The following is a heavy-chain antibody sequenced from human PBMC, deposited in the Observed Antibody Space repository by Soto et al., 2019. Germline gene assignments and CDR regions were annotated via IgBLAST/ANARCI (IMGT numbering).Heavy chain of an antibody. V-gene: IGHV3-30-3*01. CDR1: GFTFSSYA. J-gene: IGHJ3*02. CDR3: ARDWIVVALDAFDI. CDR2: ISYDGSNK. D-gene: IGHD3-22*01. Sequence: QVQLVESGGGVVQPGRSLRLSCAASGFTFSSYAMHWVRQAPGKGLEWVAVISYDGSNKYYADSVKGRFTISRDNSKNTLYLQMNSLSAEDTAVYYCARDWIVVALDAFDIWGQGTMVTVSS.